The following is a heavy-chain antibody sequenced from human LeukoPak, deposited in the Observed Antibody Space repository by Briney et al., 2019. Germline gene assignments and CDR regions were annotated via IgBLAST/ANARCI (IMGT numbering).Heavy chain of an antibody. CDR1: GGTFSSYA. Sequence: ASVKVSCKASGGTFSSYAISWVRQAPGQELEWMGGIIPIFGTANYAQKFQGRVTITADESTSTAYMELSSLRSEDTAVYYCARAGFRSYSSSWASIFDAFDIWGQGTMVTVSS. V-gene: IGHV1-69*13. CDR2: IIPIFGTA. J-gene: IGHJ3*02. CDR3: ARAGFRSYSSSWASIFDAFDI. D-gene: IGHD6-13*01.